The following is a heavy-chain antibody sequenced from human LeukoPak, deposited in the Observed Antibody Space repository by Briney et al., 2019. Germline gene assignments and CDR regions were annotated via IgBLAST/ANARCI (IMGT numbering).Heavy chain of an antibody. D-gene: IGHD5-18*01. V-gene: IGHV3-7*01. CDR3: ARCGYSYGYLYYYYGMDV. CDR1: GFTFSSYW. Sequence: GGSLRLSCAASGFTFSSYWMSWVRQAPGKRLEWVANIKQDGSEKYYVDSVKGRFTISRDNAKNSLYLQMNSLRAEDTAVYYCARCGYSYGYLYYYYGMDVWGQGTTVTVSS. J-gene: IGHJ6*02. CDR2: IKQDGSEK.